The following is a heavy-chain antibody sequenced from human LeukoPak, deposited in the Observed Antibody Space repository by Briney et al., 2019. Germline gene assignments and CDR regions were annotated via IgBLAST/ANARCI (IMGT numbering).Heavy chain of an antibody. CDR1: GFTFSSYG. CDR2: ISSSGSTI. Sequence: GRSLRLSCAASGFTFSSYGMHWVRQAPGKGLEWVSYISSSGSTIYYADSVKGRFTISRDNAKNSLYLQMNSLRAEDTAVYYCARSNILTGYPYYWGQGTLVTVSS. J-gene: IGHJ4*02. D-gene: IGHD3-9*01. V-gene: IGHV3-48*04. CDR3: ARSNILTGYPYY.